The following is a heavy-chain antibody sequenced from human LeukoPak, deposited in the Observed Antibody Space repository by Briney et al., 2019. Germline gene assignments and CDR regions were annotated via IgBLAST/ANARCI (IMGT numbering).Heavy chain of an antibody. CDR2: ISYDGSNK. CDR1: GFTFSSYA. CDR3: ARRFRNYGSGTYGYYYYGMDV. V-gene: IGHV3-30*04. Sequence: GGSLRLSCAASGFTFSSYAMHWVRQAAGKGLEWVAVISYDGSNKYYADSVKGRFTISRDNSKNTLYLQMNSLRAEDTAVYYCARRFRNYGSGTYGYYYYGMDVWGQGTTVTVSS. D-gene: IGHD3-10*01. J-gene: IGHJ6*02.